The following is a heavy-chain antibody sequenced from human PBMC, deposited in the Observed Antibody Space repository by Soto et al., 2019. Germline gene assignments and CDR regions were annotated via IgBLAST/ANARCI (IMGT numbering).Heavy chain of an antibody. CDR1: GYSFTSYW. J-gene: IGHJ4*02. Sequence: GESLKISCKGSGYSFTSYWISWVRQMPGKGLEWMGRIDPSDSYTNYSPSFQGHVTISADKSISTAYLQWSSLKASDTAMYYCASGGYSSGWYCDYWGQGTLVTVSS. CDR2: IDPSDSYT. V-gene: IGHV5-10-1*01. D-gene: IGHD6-19*01. CDR3: ASGGYSSGWYCDY.